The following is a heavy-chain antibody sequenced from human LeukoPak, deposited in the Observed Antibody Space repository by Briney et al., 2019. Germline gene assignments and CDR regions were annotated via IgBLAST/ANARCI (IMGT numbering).Heavy chain of an antibody. CDR1: GYTFGTHW. CDR2: INPSGDFR. CDR3: ARGFRWELLVWFDP. J-gene: IGHJ5*02. V-gene: IGHV1-46*01. Sequence: ASVKVSCKPSGYTFGTHWMHWVRQAPGQGLEWMAIINPSGDFRSYAQKFQGRVTMTRDTSISTAYMELSRLRSDDTAVYYCARGFRWELLVWFDPWGQGTLVTVSS. D-gene: IGHD1-26*01.